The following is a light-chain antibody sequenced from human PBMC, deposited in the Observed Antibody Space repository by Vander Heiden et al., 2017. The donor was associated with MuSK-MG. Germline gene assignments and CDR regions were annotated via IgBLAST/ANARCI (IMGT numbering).Light chain of an antibody. CDR2: KAS. CDR1: QSISSW. J-gene: IGKJ4*01. V-gene: IGKV1-5*03. Sequence: DIQMTQSPSTLSASVGDRVTITCRASQSISSWLAWYQQKPGRAPKLLIYKASTLESGVPARFSGSGSGTEFTLTITSLQPDDLATYHCQRDKSIPLTFGGGTKVEIK. CDR3: QRDKSIPLT.